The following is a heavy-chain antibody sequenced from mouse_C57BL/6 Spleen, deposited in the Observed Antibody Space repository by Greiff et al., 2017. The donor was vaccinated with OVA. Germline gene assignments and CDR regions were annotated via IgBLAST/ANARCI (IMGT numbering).Heavy chain of an antibody. Sequence: VQLQPPGAELVKPGASVKMSCKASGYTFTSYWITWVKQRPGQGLEWIGDIYPGSGSTNYNEKFKSKATLTVDTSSSTAYMQLSSLTSEDSAVYYCARNDGYRGYFDYWGQGTSLTVSS. CDR1: GYTFTSYW. V-gene: IGHV1-55*01. CDR2: IYPGSGST. J-gene: IGHJ2*02. CDR3: ARNDGYRGYFDY. D-gene: IGHD2-3*01.